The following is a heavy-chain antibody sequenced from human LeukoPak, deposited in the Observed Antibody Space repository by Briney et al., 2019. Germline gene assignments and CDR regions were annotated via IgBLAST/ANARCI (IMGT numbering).Heavy chain of an antibody. V-gene: IGHV4-34*01. CDR2: INHSGNT. CDR1: GGSFIGYH. D-gene: IGHD4-23*01. CDR3: ARDPTTVVTTPYYFDD. J-gene: IGHJ4*02. Sequence: SETLSLTCAVSGGSFIGYHWNWIRQPPGKGLEWIGEINHSGNTNYNPSLKSRVTISIDTSKNQFSLKLRSLTAADTAVYYCARDPTTVVTTPYYFDDWGRGTLVTVSS.